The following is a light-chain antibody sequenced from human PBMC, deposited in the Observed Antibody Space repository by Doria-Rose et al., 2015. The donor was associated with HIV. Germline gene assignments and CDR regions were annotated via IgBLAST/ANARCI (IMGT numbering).Light chain of an antibody. V-gene: IGLV2-18*02. CDR1: SSDVGSYNR. Sequence: LIQPPSVSGSPGQSVTISCTGTSSDVGSYNRVSWYQRPPGTAPKLMIYEVSNRPPGVPDRFSGSKTGNTASLTISGLQPEDEADYYCSSYTGSSTFLVVFGGGTKLTVL. CDR3: SSYTGSSTFLVV. J-gene: IGLJ2*01. CDR2: EVS.